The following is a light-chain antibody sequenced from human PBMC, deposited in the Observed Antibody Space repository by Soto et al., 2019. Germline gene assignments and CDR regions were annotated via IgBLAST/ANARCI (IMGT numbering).Light chain of an antibody. CDR3: QQRSNWPIT. CDR1: QSINTY. CDR2: DAS. J-gene: IGKJ5*01. Sequence: EIVLTQSPATLSLSPGEGATLSCRACQSINTYLAWYQQKPGQAPRLLIYDASNRATGIPARFSGSGSGTDFTLTISSLEPEDFAVYYCQQRSNWPITFGQGTRLEIK. V-gene: IGKV3-11*01.